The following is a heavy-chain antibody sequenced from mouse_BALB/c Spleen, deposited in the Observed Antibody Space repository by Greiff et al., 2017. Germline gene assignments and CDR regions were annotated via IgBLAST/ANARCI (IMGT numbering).Heavy chain of an antibody. CDR3: ARSDDYLAY. CDR1: GYTFTDYA. V-gene: IGHV1S137*01. Sequence: VQLQQSGPELVRPGVSVKISCKGSGYTFTDYAMHWVKQSPAQSLEWIGVISTYSGNTNYNQKFKGKATMTVDKSSSTAYMELARLTSEDSAIYYCARSDDYLAYWGQGTLVTVSA. D-gene: IGHD2-4*01. CDR2: ISTYSGNT. J-gene: IGHJ3*01.